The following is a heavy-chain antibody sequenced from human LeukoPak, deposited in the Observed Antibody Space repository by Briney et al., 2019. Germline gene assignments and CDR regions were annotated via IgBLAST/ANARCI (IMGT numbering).Heavy chain of an antibody. D-gene: IGHD1-26*01. V-gene: IGHV4-39*01. J-gene: IGHJ4*02. CDR3: ARLEGIVGATIDY. Sequence: SETLSLTCTVSGGSISSSSYYWGWIRQPPGKGLEWIGSICYSGSTYYNPSLKSRVTISVDTSKNQFSLKLSSVTAADTAVYYCARLEGIVGATIDYWGQGALVTVSS. CDR1: GGSISSSSYY. CDR2: ICYSGST.